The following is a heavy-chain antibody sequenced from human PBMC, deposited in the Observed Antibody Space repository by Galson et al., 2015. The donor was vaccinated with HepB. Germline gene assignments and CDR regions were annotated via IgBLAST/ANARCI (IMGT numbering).Heavy chain of an antibody. J-gene: IGHJ4*02. CDR3: ARVEHYDYTWGTYRSPFDS. Sequence: SVKVSCKASGYSFTTYGVSWVRQAPGRGLEWMGWVSPFNVNTKYAEAMQGRLTLTADISTTTTYMELRRLRSDDTAVYFCARVEHYDYTWGTYRSPFDSWGQGTLVTVSS. V-gene: IGHV1-18*04. D-gene: IGHD3-16*02. CDR1: GYSFTTYG. CDR2: VSPFNVNT.